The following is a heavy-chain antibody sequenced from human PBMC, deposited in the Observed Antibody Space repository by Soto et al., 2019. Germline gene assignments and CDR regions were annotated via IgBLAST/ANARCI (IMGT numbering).Heavy chain of an antibody. CDR3: ATHRDCSSTSCYGLN. CDR2: ISGSGGSI. D-gene: IGHD2-2*01. V-gene: IGHV3-23*01. J-gene: IGHJ4*02. Sequence: GGSLRLSCAASGFTFSSYSMNWVRQAPGKGLEWVSSISGSGGSIYYADSVKGRFTISRDNSKNTLYLQMNSLRAEDTAVYYCATHRDCSSTSCYGLNWGQGTLVTVSS. CDR1: GFTFSSYS.